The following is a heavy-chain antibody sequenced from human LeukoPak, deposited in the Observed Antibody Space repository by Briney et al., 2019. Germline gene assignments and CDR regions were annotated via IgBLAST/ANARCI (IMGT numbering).Heavy chain of an antibody. CDR3: AKVDSGSYYPIYCYYYMDV. J-gene: IGHJ6*03. Sequence: GGSLRLSCAASGFTFSSYGMHWVRQAPGKGLEWVAFIRYDGSNKYYADSVKGRFTISRDNSKNTLYLQMNSLRAEDTAVYYCAKVDSGSYYPIYCYYYMDVWGKGTTVTVSS. CDR1: GFTFSSYG. D-gene: IGHD1-26*01. V-gene: IGHV3-30*02. CDR2: IRYDGSNK.